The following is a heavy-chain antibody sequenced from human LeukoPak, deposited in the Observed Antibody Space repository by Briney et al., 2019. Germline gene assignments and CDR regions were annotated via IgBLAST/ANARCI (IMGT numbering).Heavy chain of an antibody. D-gene: IGHD6-13*01. CDR1: GFTFSSYA. CDR3: AHIAAAGPFDY. CDR2: ISYDGSNK. V-gene: IGHV3-30*04. Sequence: QPGRSLRLSCAASGFTFSSYAMHRVRQAPGKGLEWVAVISYDGSNKYYADSVKGRFTISRDNSKNTLYLQMNSLRAEDTAVYYCAHIAAAGPFDYWGQGTLVTVSS. J-gene: IGHJ4*02.